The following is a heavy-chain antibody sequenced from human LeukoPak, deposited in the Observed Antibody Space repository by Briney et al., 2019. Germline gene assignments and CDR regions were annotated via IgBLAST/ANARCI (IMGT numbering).Heavy chain of an antibody. CDR1: GDSVSSNSAA. CDR3: ARGSWQLAEEVY. Sequence: QTLSLTCAISGDSVSSNSAAWNWIRQSPSRGLEWLGRTYYRSKWYDDYAVSVKSRITINPDTSKNHFSLKLSSVTAADTAVYYCARGSWQLAEEVYWGQGTLVTVSS. CDR2: TYYRSKWYD. J-gene: IGHJ4*02. V-gene: IGHV6-1*01. D-gene: IGHD6-6*01.